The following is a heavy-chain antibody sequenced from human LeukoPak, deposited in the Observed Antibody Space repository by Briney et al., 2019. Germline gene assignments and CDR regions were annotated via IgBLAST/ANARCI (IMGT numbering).Heavy chain of an antibody. D-gene: IGHD3-9*01. CDR2: IYYSGST. CDR3: AKIGGYDTLTGYYPDY. CDR1: GGSISSSGYF. Sequence: PSETLSLTCSVSGGSISSSGYFWGWIRQPPGKGPEWIGNIYYSGSTYYNPSLKSRVTISVDTSKNQFSLKLSSVTAADTAVYYSAKIGGYDTLTGYYPDYWGQGTLVTVSS. J-gene: IGHJ4*02. V-gene: IGHV4-39*01.